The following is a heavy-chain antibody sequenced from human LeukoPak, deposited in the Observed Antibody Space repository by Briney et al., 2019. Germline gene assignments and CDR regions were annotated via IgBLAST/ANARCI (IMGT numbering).Heavy chain of an antibody. CDR3: AISYGAEYYDFWSGTLDV. CDR1: GYTFTDYY. CDR2: VDPEDGET. D-gene: IGHD3-3*01. Sequence: GASVKVSCKASGYTFTDYYMHWVQQAPGKGLEWMGRVDPEDGETIYAEKFQGRVTITADTSTDTAYMELSSLRSEDTAVYYCAISYGAEYYDFWSGTLDVWGKGTTVTVSS. J-gene: IGHJ6*04. V-gene: IGHV1-69-2*01.